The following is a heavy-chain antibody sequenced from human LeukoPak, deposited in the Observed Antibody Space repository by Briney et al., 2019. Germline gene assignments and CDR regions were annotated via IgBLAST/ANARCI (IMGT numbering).Heavy chain of an antibody. CDR3: ARVPKATPGHFDY. Sequence: GASVKVSYEASGYTFTGYYMHWVRQAPGQGLEWMGWINPNSGGTNYAQKFKGRVTMTRDTSISTAYMELSRLRSDDTAVYYCARVPKATPGHFDYWGQGTLVTVSS. J-gene: IGHJ4*02. CDR2: INPNSGGT. V-gene: IGHV1-2*02. CDR1: GYTFTGYY.